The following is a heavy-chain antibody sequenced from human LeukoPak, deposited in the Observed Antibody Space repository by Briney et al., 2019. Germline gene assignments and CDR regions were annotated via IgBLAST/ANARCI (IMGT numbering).Heavy chain of an antibody. J-gene: IGHJ3*02. Sequence: PSETLSLTCTVSGGSISSYYWSWIRQPPGKGLEWIGYIYYSGSTNYNPSLKSRVTMSVDTSKNQFSLKLSSVTAADTAVYYCATYSYAFDIWGQGTMVTVSS. CDR1: GGSISSYY. D-gene: IGHD2-15*01. CDR3: ATYSYAFDI. V-gene: IGHV4-59*12. CDR2: IYYSGST.